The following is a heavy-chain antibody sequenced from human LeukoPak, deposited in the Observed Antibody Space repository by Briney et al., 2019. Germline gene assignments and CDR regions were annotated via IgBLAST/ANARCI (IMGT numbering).Heavy chain of an antibody. J-gene: IGHJ5*02. Sequence: SETLSLTCAVYGGSFSGYYWSWIRQPPGKGLEWIGEINHSGSTNYNPSLKSRVTISVDTSKNQFSLKLSSVTAADTAVYYCARSSHGTRPNWFDPWGQGTLVTVSS. CDR2: INHSGST. V-gene: IGHV4-34*01. CDR3: ARSSHGTRPNWFDP. D-gene: IGHD1-1*01. CDR1: GGSFSGYY.